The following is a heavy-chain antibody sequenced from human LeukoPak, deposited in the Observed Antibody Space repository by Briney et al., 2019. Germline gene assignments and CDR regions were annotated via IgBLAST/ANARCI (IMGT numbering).Heavy chain of an antibody. CDR2: INHSGST. J-gene: IGHJ6*03. D-gene: IGHD1-26*01. CDR1: GGSFSGYY. V-gene: IGHV4-34*01. CDR3: ARRYSGRPYYCYYYMDV. Sequence: SETLSLTCAVYGGSFSGYYWSWIRQPPGKGREWIGEINHSGSTNYNPSLKSRVTISVDTSKNQFSLKLSSVTAADTAVYYCARRYSGRPYYCYYYMDVWGKGTTVTVSS.